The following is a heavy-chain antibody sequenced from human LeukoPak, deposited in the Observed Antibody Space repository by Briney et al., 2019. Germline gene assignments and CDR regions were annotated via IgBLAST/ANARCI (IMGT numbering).Heavy chain of an antibody. Sequence: ASVKVSCKASGYTFTSYGISWVRQAPGQGLEWMGWISAYNGNTNYAQKLQGRVTMTTDTSTSTAYMELRSLRSDDTAVYDCARARYFDWSKNWFDPWGQGTLVTVSS. V-gene: IGHV1-18*01. J-gene: IGHJ5*02. CDR2: ISAYNGNT. CDR3: ARARYFDWSKNWFDP. D-gene: IGHD3-9*01. CDR1: GYTFTSYG.